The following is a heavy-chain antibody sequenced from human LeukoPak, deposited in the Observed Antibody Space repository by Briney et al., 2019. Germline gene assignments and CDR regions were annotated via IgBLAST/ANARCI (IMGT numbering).Heavy chain of an antibody. J-gene: IGHJ3*02. CDR1: GFTFSSYG. CDR2: IRYDGSNK. Sequence: GSLRLSCAASGFTFSSYGMHWVRQAPGKGLEWVAFIRYDGSNKYYADSVKGRFTISRDNAKNSLYLQMNSLRAEDSAVYYCARVMTTVTTIDAFDIWGQGTMVTVSS. D-gene: IGHD4-17*01. V-gene: IGHV3-30*02. CDR3: ARVMTTVTTIDAFDI.